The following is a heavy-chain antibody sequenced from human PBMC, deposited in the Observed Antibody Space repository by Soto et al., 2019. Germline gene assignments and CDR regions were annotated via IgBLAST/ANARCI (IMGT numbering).Heavy chain of an antibody. Sequence: ASVKVSCKASGYTFTSYDINWVRQATGQGLEWMGWMNPNSGNTGYAQKFQGRVTMTRNTSISTAYMELSSLRSGDTAVYYCARGEYDFWSGYSWFDPWGQGTLVTVS. V-gene: IGHV1-8*01. J-gene: IGHJ5*02. CDR1: GYTFTSYD. CDR3: ARGEYDFWSGYSWFDP. CDR2: MNPNSGNT. D-gene: IGHD3-3*01.